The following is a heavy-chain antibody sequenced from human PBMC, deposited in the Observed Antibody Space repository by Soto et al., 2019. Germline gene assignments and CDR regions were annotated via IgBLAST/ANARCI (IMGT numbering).Heavy chain of an antibody. V-gene: IGHV3-30-3*01. D-gene: IGHD6-13*01. CDR3: ARDIRGMGHTLDY. J-gene: IGHJ4*02. CDR1: GFTFSSYA. CDR2: ISYDGSNK. Sequence: QVQLVESGGGVVQPGRSLRLSCAASGFTFSSYAMHWVRQAPGKGLEWVAVISYDGSNKYYADSVKGRFTISRDNSKNTLYLQMNSLRAEDTAVYYCARDIRGMGHTLDYWGQGTLVTVSS.